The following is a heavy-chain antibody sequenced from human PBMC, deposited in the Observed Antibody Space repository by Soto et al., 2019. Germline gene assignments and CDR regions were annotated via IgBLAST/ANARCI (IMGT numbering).Heavy chain of an antibody. V-gene: IGHV5-10-1*01. Sequence: GESLKISCKGSGYGFTSYWISWVRQMPGKGLEWMGRIDPSDSYTNYSPSFQGHVTISADKSISTAYLQRSSLKASDTAMYYCARGPDYCSGGSCYDIPYYYYGMDVWGQGTTVTVSS. D-gene: IGHD2-15*01. CDR1: GYGFTSYW. CDR3: ARGPDYCSGGSCYDIPYYYYGMDV. J-gene: IGHJ6*02. CDR2: IDPSDSYT.